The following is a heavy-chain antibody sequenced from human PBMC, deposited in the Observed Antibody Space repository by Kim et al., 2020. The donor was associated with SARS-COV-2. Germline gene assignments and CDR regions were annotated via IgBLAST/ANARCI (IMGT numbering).Heavy chain of an antibody. CDR3: ATFSQPGIVFYYYNMDV. CDR1: GFTFSSYA. J-gene: IGHJ6*02. D-gene: IGHD2-15*01. Sequence: GGSLRLSCAASGFTFSSYAMSWVRQAPGKGLEWVSAISSSSGHTYYADSVKGRFTISRDNSKNTLYLQMNSLRAEDTAVYYCATFSQPGIVFYYYNMDVWGQGTTVTVSS. V-gene: IGHV3-23*01. CDR2: ISSSSGHT.